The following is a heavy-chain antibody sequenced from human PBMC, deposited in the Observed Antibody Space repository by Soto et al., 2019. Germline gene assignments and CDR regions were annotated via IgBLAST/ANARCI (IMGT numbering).Heavy chain of an antibody. V-gene: IGHV3-23*01. CDR2: TGGSGGDT. CDR1: GFPFSSYA. CDR3: ARRTWRGRADY. J-gene: IGHJ4*02. Sequence: PGGSLRLSCAASGFPFSSYAMSWVRQAPGKGLEWVSATGGSGGDTYYADSVKGRFTVSRDNAENTLNLQLNSLRVEDTAIYYCARRTWRGRADYWGQGISVTVSS. D-gene: IGHD3-3*01.